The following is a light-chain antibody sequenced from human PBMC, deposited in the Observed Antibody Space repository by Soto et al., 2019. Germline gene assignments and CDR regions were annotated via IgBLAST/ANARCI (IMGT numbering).Light chain of an antibody. CDR1: SSDVGGYNY. V-gene: IGLV2-8*01. CDR2: EVS. J-gene: IGLJ3*02. CDR3: SSYAGSNNLRV. Sequence: QSALTQPPSASGSPGQSVTISCTGTSSDVGGYNYVSWYQQHSGKAPKLMLYEVSKRPSGVPDRSSGSKSGNTASLTVSGLQAEDEADYYCSSYAGSNNLRVFGGGTKLTVL.